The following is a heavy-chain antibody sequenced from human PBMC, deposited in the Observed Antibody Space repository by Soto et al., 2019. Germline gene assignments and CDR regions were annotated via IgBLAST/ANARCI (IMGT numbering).Heavy chain of an antibody. CDR1: GGSFSGYY. J-gene: IGHJ4*02. V-gene: IGHV4-34*01. D-gene: IGHD3-16*02. Sequence: SETLSLTCAVYGGSFSGYYWSWIRQPPGKXLEWIGEINHSGSTNYNPSLKSRVTISVDTSKNQFSLKLSSVTAADTAVYYCARRDDYVWGSYRHRYFDYWGQGTLVTVAS. CDR3: ARRDDYVWGSYRHRYFDY. CDR2: INHSGST.